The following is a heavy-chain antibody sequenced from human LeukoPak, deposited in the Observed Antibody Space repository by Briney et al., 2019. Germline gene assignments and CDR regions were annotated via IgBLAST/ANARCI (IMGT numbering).Heavy chain of an antibody. CDR1: EFTVSSNY. CDR2: IYSGGST. Sequence: GGSLRLSCAASEFTVSSNYMSWVRQAPGKGLEWVSVIYSGGSTYYADSVKGRFTISRDNSKNTLYLQMNSLRAEDTAVYYCARDELGVFDYWGQGTLVTVSS. V-gene: IGHV3-66*01. CDR3: ARDELGVFDY. J-gene: IGHJ4*02. D-gene: IGHD3-16*01.